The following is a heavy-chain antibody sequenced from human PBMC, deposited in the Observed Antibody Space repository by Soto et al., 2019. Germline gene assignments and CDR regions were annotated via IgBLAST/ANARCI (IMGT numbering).Heavy chain of an antibody. J-gene: IGHJ5*02. CDR2: IKSKADGETK. V-gene: IGHV3-15*01. Sequence: WWSLRLSCSASVFTFSHAWMSWFRQAPGKGLEWVGRIKSKADGETKDYGAPVRGRFTISRDDSQDILYLHMNSLRIEDTAVYYCCVIKRRDQYSTSGYWFDPWGPGTLVTVSS. D-gene: IGHD4-4*01. CDR1: VFTFSHAW. CDR3: CVIKRRDQYSTSGYWFDP.